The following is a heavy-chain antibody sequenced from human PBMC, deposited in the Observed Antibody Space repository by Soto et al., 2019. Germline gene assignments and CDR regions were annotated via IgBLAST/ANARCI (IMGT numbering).Heavy chain of an antibody. J-gene: IGHJ6*02. D-gene: IGHD3-9*01. V-gene: IGHV3-73*01. CDR3: TRHDILTGYFYGMDV. Sequence: GGSLRLSCAASGFTFSGSAMHWVRQASGKGLEWVGRIRSKANSYATAYAASVKGRFTISRDDSKNTAYLQMNSLKTEDTAVCYCTRHDILTGYFYGMDVWGQGTTVTVSS. CDR2: IRSKANSYAT. CDR1: GFTFSGSA.